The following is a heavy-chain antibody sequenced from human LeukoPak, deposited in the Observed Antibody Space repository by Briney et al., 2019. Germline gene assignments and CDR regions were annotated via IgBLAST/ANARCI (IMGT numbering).Heavy chain of an antibody. CDR1: GFPLRNYL. Sequence: QTRGALGLSCAAPGFPLRNYLMSWVRQTPGKGQEWVAHKKEDGSDKYYVDSLKGRFTISKDNAKNSLYLQMNSLRAEDTAVYYCAKDRTRQAYWGQGTLVTVSS. CDR3: AKDRTRQAY. D-gene: IGHD3-3*01. J-gene: IGHJ4*02. V-gene: IGHV3-7*03. CDR2: KKEDGSDK.